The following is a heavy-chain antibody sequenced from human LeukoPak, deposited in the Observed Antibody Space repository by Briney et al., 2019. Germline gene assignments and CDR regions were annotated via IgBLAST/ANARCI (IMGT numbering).Heavy chain of an antibody. V-gene: IGHV4-4*02. Sequence: SGTLSLTCAVSGGSISSSNWWSWVRQPPGKGLEWIGEIYHSGSTNYNPSLKSRVTISVDKFKNQFSLRLSSVTAADTAVYYCARDYRENGGDWFDPWGQGTLVTVSS. CDR3: ARDYRENGGDWFDP. J-gene: IGHJ5*02. D-gene: IGHD3-16*01. CDR2: IYHSGST. CDR1: GGSISSSNW.